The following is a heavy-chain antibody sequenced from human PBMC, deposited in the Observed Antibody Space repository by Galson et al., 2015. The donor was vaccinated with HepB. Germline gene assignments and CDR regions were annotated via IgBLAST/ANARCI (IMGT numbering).Heavy chain of an antibody. CDR1: GLSSGTNW. V-gene: IGHV5-51*03. CDR3: ARLKAVAAAGAGYLDY. J-gene: IGHJ4*02. Sequence: QSGAEVKKPGESLRISCKVYGLSSGTNWIAWVRQMPEKGLELMGIIDLDDSETRYSPSFEGQVTISADGSIDTAYLQWSSLKASDSAIYFCARLKAVAAAGAGYLDYWGQGALITVSS. D-gene: IGHD6-13*01. CDR2: IDLDDSET.